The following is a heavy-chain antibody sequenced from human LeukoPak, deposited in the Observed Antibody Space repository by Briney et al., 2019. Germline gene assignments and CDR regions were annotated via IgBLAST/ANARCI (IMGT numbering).Heavy chain of an antibody. CDR3: ARGRWLAMFDY. CDR2: IYHSGST. V-gene: IGHV4-38-2*02. J-gene: IGHJ4*02. Sequence: SETLSLTCTVSGGSISSYYWSWIRQPPGKGLEWIGSIYHSGSTYYNPSLKSRVTISVDTSKNQFSLKLSSVTAADTAVYYCARGRWLAMFDYWGQGTLVTVSS. CDR1: GGSISSYY. D-gene: IGHD3-9*01.